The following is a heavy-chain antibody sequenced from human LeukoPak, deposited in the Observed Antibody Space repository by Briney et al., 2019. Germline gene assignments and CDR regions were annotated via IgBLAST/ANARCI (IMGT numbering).Heavy chain of an antibody. CDR2: ISGSDGST. CDR1: GFTVSSNS. CDR3: ANGRTGYSYGYGIDY. Sequence: GGSLRLSCTVSGFTVSSNSMSWVRQAPGKGLEWVSAISGSDGSTYYANSVKGRFTISRDNSKNTLYLQMNSLRAEDTAVYYCANGRTGYSYGYGIDYWGQGTLVTVSS. V-gene: IGHV3-23*01. J-gene: IGHJ4*02. D-gene: IGHD5-18*01.